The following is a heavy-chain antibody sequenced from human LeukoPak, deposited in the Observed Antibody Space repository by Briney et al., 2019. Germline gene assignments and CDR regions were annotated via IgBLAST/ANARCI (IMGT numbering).Heavy chain of an antibody. D-gene: IGHD3-22*01. CDR2: IYHSGST. V-gene: IGHV4-38-2*02. Sequence: PSETLSLTCTVSGYSINSGYYWGWIRQPPGKGLEWIGSIYHSGSTYYNPSLKSRVTISVDTSKNQFSLKLSSVTAADTAVYYCARGAHYYDSSGHDAFDIWGQGTMVTVSS. J-gene: IGHJ3*02. CDR3: ARGAHYYDSSGHDAFDI. CDR1: GYSINSGYY.